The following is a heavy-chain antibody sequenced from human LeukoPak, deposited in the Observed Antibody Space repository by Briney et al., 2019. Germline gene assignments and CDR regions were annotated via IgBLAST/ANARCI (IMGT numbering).Heavy chain of an antibody. Sequence: SETLSLTCAVSSYSISSGSYWGWIRQSPGKELEWVGSIFHSGNSYYNPSLKSRLTMSVHTSKNQFSLKLTSVTAADTALYYCARVTYVDDMLYQYFDYWGQGILVTVSS. CDR3: ARVTYVDDMLYQYFDY. D-gene: IGHD4-17*01. V-gene: IGHV4-38-2*01. CDR2: IFHSGNS. J-gene: IGHJ4*02. CDR1: SYSISSGSY.